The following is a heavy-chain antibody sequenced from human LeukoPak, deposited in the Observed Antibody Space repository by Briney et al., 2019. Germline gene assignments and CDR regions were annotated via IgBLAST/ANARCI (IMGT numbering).Heavy chain of an antibody. Sequence: GGSLRLSCAASGFTISSYWMSWVRQAPGKGLEWVANIKQDGSEKLYVDSVKGRFTISRDNAKNSLYLQINSLRAEDMAVYYCARDFHYYDSSGYYPIFDYWGQGTLVTVSS. D-gene: IGHD3-22*01. V-gene: IGHV3-7*01. CDR3: ARDFHYYDSSGYYPIFDY. CDR2: IKQDGSEK. CDR1: GFTISSYW. J-gene: IGHJ4*02.